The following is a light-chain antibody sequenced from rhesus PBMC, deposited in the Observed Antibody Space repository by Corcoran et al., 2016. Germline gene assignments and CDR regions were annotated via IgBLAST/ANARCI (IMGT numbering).Light chain of an antibody. Sequence: DIQMTQSSSSLSASVGDTVTITCRASQDISRYLNWFQQKPGKAPKLLFYTASNMESGVPSRFSGSGSGTAFTLTISSLPPEDFASYYCLQHKSYPRTFGQGTKVEIK. CDR1: QDISRY. V-gene: IGKV1-28*02. J-gene: IGKJ1*01. CDR2: TAS. CDR3: LQHKSYPRT.